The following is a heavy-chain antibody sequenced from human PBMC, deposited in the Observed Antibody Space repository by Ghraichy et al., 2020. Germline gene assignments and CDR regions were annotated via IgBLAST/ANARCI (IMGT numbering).Heavy chain of an antibody. D-gene: IGHD3-10*01. CDR2: INHSGST. CDR3: ARMRPNYYGLGSYYSAVGWFDP. CDR1: GGSFSGYY. Sequence: SETLSLTCAVYGGSFSGYYWSWIRQPPGKGLEWIGEINHSGSTNYNPSLKSRVTISVDTSKNQFSLKLSSVTAADTAVYYCARMRPNYYGLGSYYSAVGWFDPWGQGTLVTVSS. V-gene: IGHV4-34*01. J-gene: IGHJ5*02.